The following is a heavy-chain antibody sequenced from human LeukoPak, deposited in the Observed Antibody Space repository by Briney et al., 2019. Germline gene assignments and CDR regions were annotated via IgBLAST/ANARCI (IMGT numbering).Heavy chain of an antibody. CDR2: ISYGGSNK. V-gene: IGHV3-30-3*01. J-gene: IGHJ4*02. Sequence: GRSLRLSCAASGFTFSNFPMHWVRQAPGKGLEWVAVISYGGSNKYYADSVKGRFTISRDNSNNTLYLQMNSLRAEDTAVYYCARDFSTWAAANYFDYWGRGTLVTVSS. CDR3: ARDFSTWAAANYFDY. D-gene: IGHD2-2*01. CDR1: GFTFSNFP.